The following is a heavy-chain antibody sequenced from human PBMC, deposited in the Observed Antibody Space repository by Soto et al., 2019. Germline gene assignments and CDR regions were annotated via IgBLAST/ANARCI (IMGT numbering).Heavy chain of an antibody. CDR1: GYTFTGYY. CDR2: INPNSGGT. CDR3: ASSRGYSGYDSFDY. V-gene: IGHV1-2*02. Sequence: ASVKVSCKASGYTFTGYYMHWVRQAPGQGLEWMGWINPNSGGTNYAQKFQGRVTTTRDTSISTAYMELSRLRSDDTAVYYCASSRGYSGYDSFDYWGQGTLVTVSS. D-gene: IGHD5-12*01. J-gene: IGHJ4*02.